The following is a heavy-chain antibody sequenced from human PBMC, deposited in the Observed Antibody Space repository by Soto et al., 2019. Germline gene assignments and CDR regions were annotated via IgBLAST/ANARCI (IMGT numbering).Heavy chain of an antibody. V-gene: IGHV4-39*01. Sequence: PSETLALTCIVSGASISSRRSYWGWIRQPPGKGLEWVGTFYSGSTYNNPSLKSRVTISVDTSKNQFSLKLSSVAAEDTAIYYCATTRGIAVGGSFDHWGQGTLVTVSS. J-gene: IGHJ5*02. CDR3: ATTRGIAVGGSFDH. D-gene: IGHD6-13*01. CDR2: FYSGST. CDR1: GASISSRRSY.